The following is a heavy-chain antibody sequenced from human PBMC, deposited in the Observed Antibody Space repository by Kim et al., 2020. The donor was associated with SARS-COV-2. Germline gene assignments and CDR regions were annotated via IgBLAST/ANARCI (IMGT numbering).Heavy chain of an antibody. CDR1: GFTFSSYG. Sequence: GGSLRLSCAASGFTFSSYGMHWVRQAPGKGLEWVAVISYDGSNKYYADSVKGRFTISRDNSKNTLYLQMNSLRAEDTAVYYCAKGGKAVAGVGDYWGQGTLVTVSS. J-gene: IGHJ4*02. D-gene: IGHD6-19*01. CDR3: AKGGKAVAGVGDY. CDR2: ISYDGSNK. V-gene: IGHV3-30*18.